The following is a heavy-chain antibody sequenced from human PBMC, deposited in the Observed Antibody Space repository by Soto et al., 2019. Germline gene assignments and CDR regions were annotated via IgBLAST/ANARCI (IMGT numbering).Heavy chain of an antibody. D-gene: IGHD6-13*01. V-gene: IGHV5-51*01. CDR3: ARTSAAGKYYYGMDV. CDR2: IYPGDSDT. CDR1: GYSFTSYW. Sequence: GESLKVSCKGSGYSFTSYWIGWVRQMPGKGLEWMGIIYPGDSDTRYSPYFQGQVTISADKSITTAYLQWSSLEASDTAMYYCARTSAAGKYYYGMDVWGQGTTVTV. J-gene: IGHJ6*02.